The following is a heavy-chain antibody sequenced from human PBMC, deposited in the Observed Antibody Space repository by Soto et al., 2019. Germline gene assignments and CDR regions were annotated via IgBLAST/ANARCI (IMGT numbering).Heavy chain of an antibody. D-gene: IGHD4-17*01. CDR1: GVSISSSSYY. CDR2: IYYSGST. Sequence: SETLSLTCTVSGVSISSSSYYWGWIRQPPGKGLEWIGSIYYSGSTYYNPSLKSRVTISVDTSKNQFSLKLSSVTATDTAVYYCARSMTTVVTLDYWGKGTLVTVSS. CDR3: ARSMTTVVTLDY. V-gene: IGHV4-39*01. J-gene: IGHJ4*02.